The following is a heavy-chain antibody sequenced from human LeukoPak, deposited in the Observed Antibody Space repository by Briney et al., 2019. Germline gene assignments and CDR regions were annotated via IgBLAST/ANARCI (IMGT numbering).Heavy chain of an antibody. CDR2: IYYSGSA. D-gene: IGHD1-26*01. J-gene: IGHJ4*02. Sequence: SENLSLNGTVSGGSISSYYWSWIRQPPGKGLEWIGYIYYSGSANYNPSLKSRVNISVDTSKHQFSLKLSPVTAADTAVYYCARRPGSSSSDAYFDYWGQGTLVTVSS. V-gene: IGHV4-59*08. CDR1: GGSISSYY. CDR3: ARRPGSSSSDAYFDY.